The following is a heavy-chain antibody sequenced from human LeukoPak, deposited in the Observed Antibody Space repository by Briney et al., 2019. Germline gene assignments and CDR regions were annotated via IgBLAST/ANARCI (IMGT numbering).Heavy chain of an antibody. J-gene: IGHJ3*02. CDR1: GYTLTKLS. CDR3: ATTDTTIGVVPAAIHHDAFDI. CDR2: IEPENGET. Sequence: ASVKVSCKVSGYTLTKLSMHWVRQAPGKGLEWMGGIEPENGETIYAQKFQGRVTRTEDTSTDTAYMELSSLRSEDTAVYYCATTDTTIGVVPAAIHHDAFDIWGQGTMVTVSS. V-gene: IGHV1-24*01. D-gene: IGHD2-2*01.